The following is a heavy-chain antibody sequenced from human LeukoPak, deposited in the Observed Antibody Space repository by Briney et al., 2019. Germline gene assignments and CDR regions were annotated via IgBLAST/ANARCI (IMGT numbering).Heavy chain of an antibody. CDR2: INPNSGGT. J-gene: IGHJ4*02. Sequence: ASVKVSCKASGYTFTSYPMHWVRQAPGQGLEWMGWINPNSGGTNYAQKFQGRVTMTRDTSTSTVYMELSSLRSEDTAVYYCARVGYCSGGSCYLPDYWGQGTLVTVSS. CDR3: ARVGYCSGGSCYLPDY. D-gene: IGHD2-15*01. CDR1: GYTFTSYP. V-gene: IGHV1-2*02.